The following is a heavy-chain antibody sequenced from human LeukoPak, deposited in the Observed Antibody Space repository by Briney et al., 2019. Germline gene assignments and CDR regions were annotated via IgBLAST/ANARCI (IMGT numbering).Heavy chain of an antibody. Sequence: PGGSLRLSCAASGFTFSSYWMSWVRQAPGKGLEWVSGISGSGGSTYYADSVKGRFTISRDNSKNTLYLQMDSLRAEDTAVYYCAKDRDHLGTTTVTLDYWGQGTLVTVSS. CDR2: ISGSGGST. CDR3: AKDRDHLGTTTVTLDY. V-gene: IGHV3-23*01. D-gene: IGHD4-17*01. J-gene: IGHJ4*02. CDR1: GFTFSSYW.